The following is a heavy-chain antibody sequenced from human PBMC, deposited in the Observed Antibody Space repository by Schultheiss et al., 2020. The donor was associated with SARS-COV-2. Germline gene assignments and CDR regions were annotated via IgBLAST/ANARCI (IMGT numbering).Heavy chain of an antibody. V-gene: IGHV5-51*01. J-gene: IGHJ4*02. D-gene: IGHD6-19*01. Sequence: GGSLRLSCKGSGYSFTSYWIGWVRQMPGKGLEWMGIIYPGDSDTRYSPSFQGQVTISADKSISTAYLQWSSLKASDTAMYYCAKDLRIAVAGSFDYWGQGTLVTVSS. CDR3: AKDLRIAVAGSFDY. CDR1: GYSFTSYW. CDR2: IYPGDSDT.